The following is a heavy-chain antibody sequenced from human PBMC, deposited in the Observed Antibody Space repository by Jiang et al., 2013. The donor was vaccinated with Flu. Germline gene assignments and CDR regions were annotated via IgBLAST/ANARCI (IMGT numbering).Heavy chain of an antibody. CDR2: IIPIVAIA. V-gene: IGHV1-69*04. CDR3: AGPYQTSGYVLHY. D-gene: IGHD3-22*01. Sequence: SGAEVKKPGSSVKVSCKASGGTFNSYAINWVRQAPGQGLEWMGRIIPIVAIADYAQKFQGRVTITADTSTSTAYMELSSLRSDDTAVYFCAGPYQTSGYVLHYWGQGTPVTVSS. J-gene: IGHJ4*02. CDR1: GGTFNSYA.